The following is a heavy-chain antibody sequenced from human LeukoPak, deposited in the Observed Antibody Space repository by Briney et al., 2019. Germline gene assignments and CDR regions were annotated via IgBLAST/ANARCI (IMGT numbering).Heavy chain of an antibody. J-gene: IGHJ6*03. CDR1: GFTFSSHD. CDR3: ARAVKGRRYYYMDV. CDR2: ISGSSTYI. Sequence: GGSLRLSCAASGFTFSSHDMNWVRQAPGKGLEWVSSISGSSTYIYYSDSLKGRFTISRDSAKNSLYLQMNSLRVEDTAVYYCARAVKGRRYYYMDVWGKGTTVTVSS. V-gene: IGHV3-21*01. D-gene: IGHD3-10*01.